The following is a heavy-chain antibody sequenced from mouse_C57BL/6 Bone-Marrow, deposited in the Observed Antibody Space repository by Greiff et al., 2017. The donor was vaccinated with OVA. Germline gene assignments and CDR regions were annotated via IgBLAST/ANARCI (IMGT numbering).Heavy chain of an antibody. Sequence: QVQLQQPGTELVKPGASVKLSCKASGYTFTSYWMHWVKQRPGQGLEWIGNINPSNGGTKYNEKVKSKATLTVDKSSSTAYMQLSSLASDDSAVYYCARGYYGSPFAYWGQGTLVTVSA. CDR2: INPSNGGT. V-gene: IGHV1-53*01. CDR3: ARGYYGSPFAY. J-gene: IGHJ3*01. CDR1: GYTFTSYW. D-gene: IGHD1-1*01.